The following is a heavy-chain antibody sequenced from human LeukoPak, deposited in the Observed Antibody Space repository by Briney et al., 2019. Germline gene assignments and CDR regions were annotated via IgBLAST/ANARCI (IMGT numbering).Heavy chain of an antibody. Sequence: GGSLRLSCAASGFTVSSNYMSWVRQAPGKGLEWVSVIPSGGSTYYADSVKGRFTISRHNSKNTLYLQMNSLRAEDTATYYCVRGGGWDTTAMVRHYFDAWGQGTLVSVSS. J-gene: IGHJ4*02. CDR1: GFTVSSNY. V-gene: IGHV3-53*01. CDR2: IPSGGST. D-gene: IGHD5-18*01. CDR3: VRGGGWDTTAMVRHYFDA.